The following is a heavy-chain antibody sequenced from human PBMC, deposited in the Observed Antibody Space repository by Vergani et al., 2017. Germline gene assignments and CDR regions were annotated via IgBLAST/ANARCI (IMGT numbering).Heavy chain of an antibody. CDR2: INHNEST. V-gene: IGHV4-34*01. CDR1: GGSFSGYY. J-gene: IGHJ6*03. Sequence: QVQLQQWGAGLLKPSETLSLTCAVYGGSFSGYYWSWIRQPPGKGREWIGEINHNESTNYNPSHKSRVTISVDTSKSQFSLKLSSVTAADTAVYYCARGQRAAAAPADYYYIDVWGKGTTVTVSS. D-gene: IGHD6-13*01. CDR3: ARGQRAAAAPADYYYIDV.